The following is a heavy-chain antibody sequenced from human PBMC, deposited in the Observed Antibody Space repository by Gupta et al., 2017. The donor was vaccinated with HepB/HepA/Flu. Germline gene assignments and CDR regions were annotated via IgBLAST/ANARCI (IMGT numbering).Heavy chain of an antibody. Sequence: QVQLVQSGAEVKKPGASVRASCKASGYTFTSYDINWVRQATGQGLEWMGWMNPNSGNTGYAQKFQGRVTMTRNTSISTAYMELSSLRSEDTAVYYCARARNYYDSSGYFLGYWGQGTLVTVSS. CDR1: GYTFTSYD. CDR3: ARARNYYDSSGYFLGY. V-gene: IGHV1-8*01. CDR2: MNPNSGNT. D-gene: IGHD3-22*01. J-gene: IGHJ4*02.